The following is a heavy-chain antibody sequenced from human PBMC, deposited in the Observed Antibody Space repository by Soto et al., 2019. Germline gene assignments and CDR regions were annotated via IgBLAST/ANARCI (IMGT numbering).Heavy chain of an antibody. J-gene: IGHJ4*02. Sequence: EVQLVESGGGLVQPGRSLRLSCAASGFTFDGYAMHWVRQAPGKGLEWVSGITWNSGAIAYADSVKGRITISRDNAKNSLYLQMNSLRPEDTAFYYCAKAGRSGLGNYFEYWGQGTLVTVSS. D-gene: IGHD4-17*01. CDR2: ITWNSGAI. V-gene: IGHV3-9*01. CDR1: GFTFDGYA. CDR3: AKAGRSGLGNYFEY.